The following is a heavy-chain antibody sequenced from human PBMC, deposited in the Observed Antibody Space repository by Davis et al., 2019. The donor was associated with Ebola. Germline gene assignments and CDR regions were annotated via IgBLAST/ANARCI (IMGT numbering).Heavy chain of an antibody. CDR3: ARERTIFGVVIIRSGMDV. CDR1: GFTFSSYS. D-gene: IGHD3-3*01. Sequence: GESLKISCAASGFTFSSYSMNWVRQAPGKGLEWVSSISSSSSYIYYADSVEGRFTISRDNAKNSLYLQMNSLRAEDTAVYYCARERTIFGVVIIRSGMDVWGKGTTVTVSS. CDR2: ISSSSSYI. J-gene: IGHJ6*04. V-gene: IGHV3-21*01.